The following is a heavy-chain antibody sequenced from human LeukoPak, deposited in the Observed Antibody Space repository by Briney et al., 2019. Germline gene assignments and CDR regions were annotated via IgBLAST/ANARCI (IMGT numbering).Heavy chain of an antibody. J-gene: IGHJ4*02. CDR1: GFTFSNAW. D-gene: IGHD3-3*01. Sequence: GGSLRLSCAASGFTFSNAWMSWVRQAPGKGLEWVAHIKQDGSQEYYVDSVKGRFTISRDSAKNSLYLQMNSLRAEDTAVYYCARGVPYDSWSGPHYSDYWGQGTLVTVSS. CDR2: IKQDGSQE. CDR3: ARGVPYDSWSGPHYSDY. V-gene: IGHV3-7*01.